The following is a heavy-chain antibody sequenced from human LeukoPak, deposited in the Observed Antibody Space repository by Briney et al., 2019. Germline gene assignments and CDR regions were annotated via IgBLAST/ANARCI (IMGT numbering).Heavy chain of an antibody. D-gene: IGHD2-15*01. Sequence: SGGSLRLSCAASGFTFSSYAMSWVRQAPGKGLEWVSAISGSGGSTYYADSVKGRFTISRDNSKNTLYLQMNSLRAEDTAVYYCARQMVVTATLDYWGQGTLVTVSS. CDR1: GFTFSSYA. CDR2: ISGSGGST. V-gene: IGHV3-23*01. CDR3: ARQMVVTATLDY. J-gene: IGHJ4*02.